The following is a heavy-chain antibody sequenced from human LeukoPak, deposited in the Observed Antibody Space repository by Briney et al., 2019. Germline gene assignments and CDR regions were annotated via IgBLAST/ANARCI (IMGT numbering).Heavy chain of an antibody. CDR1: GFTFSDYY. CDR3: AREDAQDSSGWYVWYYYYYMDV. J-gene: IGHJ6*03. D-gene: IGHD6-19*01. V-gene: IGHV3-11*04. Sequence: PGGSLRLSCAASGFTFSDYYMSWIRQAPGKGLEWISYISSSGSTIYYADSVKGRFTISRDNAKNSLYLQMNSLRAEDTAVYYCAREDAQDSSGWYVWYYYYYMDVWGKGTTVTVSS. CDR2: ISSSGSTI.